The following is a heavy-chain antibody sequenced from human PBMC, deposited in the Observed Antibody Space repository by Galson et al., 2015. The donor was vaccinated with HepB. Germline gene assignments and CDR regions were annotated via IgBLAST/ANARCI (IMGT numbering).Heavy chain of an antibody. CDR3: VRYMSLAY. Sequence: SLRLSCAASGFTFSSDWMSWVRQAPGKGLEWVAHIKYDGSEKNYVDSVKGRFTISRDNAKDSLYLQMSSLRAEDTAVYYCVRYMSLAYWGQGTLVTVSS. CDR1: GFTFSSDW. CDR2: IKYDGSEK. J-gene: IGHJ4*02. V-gene: IGHV3-7*03.